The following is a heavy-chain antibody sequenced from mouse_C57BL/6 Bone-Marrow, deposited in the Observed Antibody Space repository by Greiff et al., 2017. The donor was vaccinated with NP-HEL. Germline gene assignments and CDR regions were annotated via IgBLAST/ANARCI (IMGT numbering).Heavy chain of an antibody. V-gene: IGHV1-5*01. D-gene: IGHD2-3*01. CDR1: GYTFTSYW. J-gene: IGHJ3*01. CDR3: TRGDGAAY. CDR2: IYPGNSDT. Sequence: VQLQQSGTVLARPGASVKMSCKTSGYTFTSYWMHWVKQRPGQGLEWIGAIYPGNSDTSYNQKFKGKAKLTAGTSASTAYMELSSLTNEDAAVYYCTRGDGAAYWGQGTRVTVSA.